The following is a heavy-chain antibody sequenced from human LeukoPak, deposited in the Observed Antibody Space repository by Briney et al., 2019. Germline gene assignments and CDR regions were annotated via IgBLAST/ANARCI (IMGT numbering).Heavy chain of an antibody. Sequence: GGSLRLSCAASGFTFSSYWMSWVRQAPGKGLEWAASINQGGSRIHYVDSVKGRFTISRDNAKNSLFLQMNSLRVEDTAIYYCARLKDDVTKLDYWGQGTLVTVSS. J-gene: IGHJ4*02. CDR1: GFTFSSYW. CDR2: INQGGSRI. V-gene: IGHV3-7*01. CDR3: ARLKDDVTKLDY. D-gene: IGHD2-8*01.